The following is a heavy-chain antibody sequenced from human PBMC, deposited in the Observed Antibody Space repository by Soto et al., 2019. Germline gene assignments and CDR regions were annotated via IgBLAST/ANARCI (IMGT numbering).Heavy chain of an antibody. Sequence: QVQLVESGGGVVQPGRSLRLSCAASGFIFSNYGMHWVSQAPGKGLEWLAVIWSDGSNKYYADSVKCRFTISRDNSKNKLYLQMNTLSAEDTAVYHCARDQGGAAASLIWGQGTLVTVSS. V-gene: IGHV3-33*01. CDR3: ARDQGGAAASLI. CDR2: IWSDGSNK. CDR1: GFIFSNYG. D-gene: IGHD1-26*01. J-gene: IGHJ4*02.